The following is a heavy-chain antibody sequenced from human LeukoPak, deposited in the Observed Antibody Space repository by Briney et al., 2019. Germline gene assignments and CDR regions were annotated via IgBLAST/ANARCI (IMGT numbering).Heavy chain of an antibody. CDR1: GYSISSGYY. D-gene: IGHD3-10*01. CDR2: TYHSGST. CDR3: ARARDYGSGTWYFDY. V-gene: IGHV4-38-2*01. Sequence: PSEILSLTCAVSGYSISSGYYWGWIRQPPGEGLEWIGSTYHSGSTYYNPSLKSRVTISVNTSKNQFSLKLSSVTAADTAVYYCARARDYGSGTWYFDYWGQGTLVTVSS. J-gene: IGHJ4*02.